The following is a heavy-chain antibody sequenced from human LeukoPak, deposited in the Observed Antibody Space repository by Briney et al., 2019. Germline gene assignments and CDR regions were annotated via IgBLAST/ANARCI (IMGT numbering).Heavy chain of an antibody. V-gene: IGHV1-8*03. D-gene: IGHD3-3*01. Sequence: ASVKVSCKASGYTFTSYDINWVRQATGQGLEWMGWMNPNSGNTGYAQKFQGRVTITRNTSISTAYMELSSLRSEDTAVYYCARQQYYDFWSGSPHAFDIWGQGTMVTVSS. CDR1: GYTFTSYD. CDR2: MNPNSGNT. J-gene: IGHJ3*02. CDR3: ARQQYYDFWSGSPHAFDI.